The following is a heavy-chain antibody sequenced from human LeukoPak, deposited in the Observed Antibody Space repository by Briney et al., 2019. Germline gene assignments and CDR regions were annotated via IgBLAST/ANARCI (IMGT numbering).Heavy chain of an antibody. V-gene: IGHV4-4*07. CDR2: IYTTGST. CDR3: TRAGYGDYGAVDS. CDR1: GGSISSYY. J-gene: IGHJ4*02. Sequence: SETLSLTCTVSGGSISSYYWSWIRQPAGKGLEWIGRIYTTGSTNYNPSLKGRVTMSVDTSKNQFSLRLTSLTAADTAVYYCTRAGYGDYGAVDSWGQGTLVTVSS. D-gene: IGHD4-17*01.